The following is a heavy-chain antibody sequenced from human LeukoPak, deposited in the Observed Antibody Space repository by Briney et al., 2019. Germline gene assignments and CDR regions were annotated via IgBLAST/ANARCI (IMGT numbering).Heavy chain of an antibody. V-gene: IGHV3-23*01. CDR2: ISGSGGST. Sequence: QPGGSLRLSCGASGFTFSSHRMHWVRQAPGEAPAWVSAISGSGGSTYYADSVKGRFTISRDNSKNTLYLQMNSLRAEDTAVYYCAKDPPTGYFVHGPEFDYWGQGTLVTVSS. CDR3: AKDPPTGYFVHGPEFDY. J-gene: IGHJ4*02. CDR1: GFTFSSHR. D-gene: IGHD3-9*01.